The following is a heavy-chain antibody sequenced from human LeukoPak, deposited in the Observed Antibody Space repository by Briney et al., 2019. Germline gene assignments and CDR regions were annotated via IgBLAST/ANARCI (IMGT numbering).Heavy chain of an antibody. CDR2: MNPNSGNT. CDR1: GYTFTSYD. Sequence: ASVKVSCEASGYTFTSYDINWVRQATGQGLEWMGWMNPNSGNTGYAQKFQGRVTMTRNTSISTAYMELSSLRSEDTAVYYCARNKVVVVPAAESDYYYYGMDVWGQGTTVTVSS. CDR3: ARNKVVVVPAAESDYYYYGMDV. V-gene: IGHV1-8*01. J-gene: IGHJ6*02. D-gene: IGHD2-2*01.